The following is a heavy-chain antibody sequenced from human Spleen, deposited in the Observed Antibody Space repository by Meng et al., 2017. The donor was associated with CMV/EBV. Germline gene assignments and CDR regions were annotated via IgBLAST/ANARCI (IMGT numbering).Heavy chain of an antibody. CDR3: ARVSNDYGDSWMDV. CDR2: ISGSGGST. Sequence: GGSLRLSCAASGFTFSSYAMSWVRQAPGKGLEWVSAISGSGGSTYYADSVKGRFTISRDNSKNTLYLQMNSLRAEDTAVYYCARVSNDYGDSWMDVWGQGTTVTVSS. D-gene: IGHD4-17*01. J-gene: IGHJ6*02. CDR1: GFTFSSYA. V-gene: IGHV3-23*01.